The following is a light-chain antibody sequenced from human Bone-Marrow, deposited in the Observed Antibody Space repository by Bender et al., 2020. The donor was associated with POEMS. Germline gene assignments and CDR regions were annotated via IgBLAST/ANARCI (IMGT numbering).Light chain of an antibody. V-gene: IGLV7-43*01. CDR1: TGAVTGGNY. CDR2: STT. J-gene: IGLJ3*02. CDR3: LLYYNYTWV. Sequence: QTVVTQEPSLTVSPGATVTLTCASSTGAVTGGNYPNWFQQKPGQAPRSLIHSTTNRHSWTPARFSGSLPGGKAALTLSGVQPEDEADYYCLLYYNYTWVFGGGTKLTVL.